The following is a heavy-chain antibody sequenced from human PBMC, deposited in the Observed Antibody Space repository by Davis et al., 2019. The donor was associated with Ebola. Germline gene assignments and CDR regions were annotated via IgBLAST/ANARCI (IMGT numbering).Heavy chain of an antibody. D-gene: IGHD3-9*01. J-gene: IGHJ5*02. CDR3: ARAAYYDILTGVRGFDP. Sequence: AASVKVSCKASGYTFTSYGISWVRQAPGQGLEWMGWISAYNGNTNYAQKLQGRVTMTTDTSTSTAYMELRSLRSEDTAVYYCARAAYYDILTGVRGFDPWGQGTLVTVSS. CDR1: GYTFTSYG. V-gene: IGHV1-18*01. CDR2: ISAYNGNT.